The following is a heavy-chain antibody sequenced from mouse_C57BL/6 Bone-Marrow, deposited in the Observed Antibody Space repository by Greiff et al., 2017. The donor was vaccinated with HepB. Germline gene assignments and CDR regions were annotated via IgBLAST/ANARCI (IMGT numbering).Heavy chain of an antibody. CDR2: ISDGGSYT. Sequence: EVKLMESGGGLVKPGGSLKLSCAASGFTFSSYAMSWVRQTPEKRLEWVATISDGGSYTYYPDNVKGRFTISRDNAKNNLYLQMSHLKSEDTAMYYCAREDSHYYGSSWFAYWGQGTLVTVSA. CDR1: GFTFSSYA. V-gene: IGHV5-4*01. J-gene: IGHJ3*01. CDR3: AREDSHYYGSSWFAY. D-gene: IGHD1-1*01.